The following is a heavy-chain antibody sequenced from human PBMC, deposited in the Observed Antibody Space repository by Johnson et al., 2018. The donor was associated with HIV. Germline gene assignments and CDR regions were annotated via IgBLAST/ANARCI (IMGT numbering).Heavy chain of an antibody. V-gene: IGHV3-20*04. Sequence: VQLVESGGGVVRPGGSLRLSCAASGFTFDDYGMSWVRQAPGKGLEWVCGINWNGGSTGYADSVKGRFTISRDNVKNSLYLQMNSLRVEDTALYYCARDPSSQYSRLTGDFGSFDMWGQGTMVIVAS. CDR1: GFTFDDYG. CDR3: ARDPSSQYSRLTGDFGSFDM. D-gene: IGHD7-27*01. J-gene: IGHJ3*02. CDR2: INWNGGST.